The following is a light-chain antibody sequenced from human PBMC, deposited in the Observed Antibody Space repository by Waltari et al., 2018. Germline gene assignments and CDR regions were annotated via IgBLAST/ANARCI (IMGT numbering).Light chain of an antibody. V-gene: IGLV2-14*01. J-gene: IGLJ1*01. Sequence: QSALTQPASVSGSPGQSITISCTGTINDVGGYNYVSWYQQHPGKAPQLMICDVHKRPSGFSNRFSGSKSGTTASLTISCLQAEDEADYYCSSYTSSTTYVFGTGTQVTVL. CDR1: INDVGGYNY. CDR3: SSYTSSTTYV. CDR2: DVH.